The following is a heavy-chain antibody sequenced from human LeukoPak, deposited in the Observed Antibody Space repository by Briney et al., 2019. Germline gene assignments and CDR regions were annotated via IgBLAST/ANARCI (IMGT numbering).Heavy chain of an antibody. D-gene: IGHD6-13*01. CDR3: ARDLSSSWYYFDY. Sequence: PSASVKVSCKASGYTFTGYYMHWVRQAPGQGLEWMGWINPNSGGTNYAQKFQGRVTMTRDTSISTAYMELSRLRSDDTAVYHCARDLSSSWYYFDYWGQGTLVTVSS. V-gene: IGHV1-2*02. CDR2: INPNSGGT. J-gene: IGHJ4*02. CDR1: GYTFTGYY.